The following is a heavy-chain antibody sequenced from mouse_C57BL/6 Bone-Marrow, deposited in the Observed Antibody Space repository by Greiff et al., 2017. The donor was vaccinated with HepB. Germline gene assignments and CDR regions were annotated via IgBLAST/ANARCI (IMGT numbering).Heavy chain of an antibody. CDR1: GYTFTSYW. CDR3: AREYYDGDFDY. CDR2: IHPNSGST. D-gene: IGHD2-3*01. V-gene: IGHV1-64*01. Sequence: QVQLQQPGAELVKPGASVTLSCKASGYTFTSYWMHWVKQRPGQGLEWIGMIHPNSGSTNYNEKFKSKATLTVDKSSNKAYMQLSSLTSEDSAVYYCAREYYDGDFDYWGQGTTLTVSS. J-gene: IGHJ2*01.